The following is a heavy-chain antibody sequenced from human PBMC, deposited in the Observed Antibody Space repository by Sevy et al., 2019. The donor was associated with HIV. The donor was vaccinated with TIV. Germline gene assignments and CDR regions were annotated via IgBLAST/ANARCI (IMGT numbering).Heavy chain of an antibody. D-gene: IGHD4-17*01. CDR2: ISSVSTII. CDR1: GFSFNRYD. V-gene: IGHV3-21*04. CDR3: AKDVLFPTVTGDYGMDV. Sequence: GGSLRLSCTASGFSFNRYDMNWVRQAPGKGLEWVASISSVSTIIYYGDSVTGRFSISRDNAKKSLYLQMNSLRAEDTAVYYCAKDVLFPTVTGDYGMDVWGQGTTVTVSS. J-gene: IGHJ6*02.